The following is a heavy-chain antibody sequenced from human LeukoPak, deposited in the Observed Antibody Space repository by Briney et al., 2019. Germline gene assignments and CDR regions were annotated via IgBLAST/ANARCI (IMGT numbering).Heavy chain of an antibody. CDR1: GGTFSSYA. Sequence: SVKVSCKASGGTFSSYAISWVRQAPGQGLEWMGGIIPIFGTANYAQKFQGRVTITADESTSTAYMGLSSLRSEDTAVYYCARLGYCTNGVCFPPDYWGQGTLVTVSS. D-gene: IGHD2-8*01. CDR3: ARLGYCTNGVCFPPDY. V-gene: IGHV1-69*13. CDR2: IIPIFGTA. J-gene: IGHJ4*02.